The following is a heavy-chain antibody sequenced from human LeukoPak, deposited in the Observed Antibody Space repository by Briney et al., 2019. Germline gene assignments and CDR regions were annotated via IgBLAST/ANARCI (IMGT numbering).Heavy chain of an antibody. Sequence: SVKVSCKASGFSFTDYGISWVRQAPGQGLEWMGRIIPIFGTANYAQKFQGRVTITTDESTSTAYMELSSLRSEDTAVYYCARSTMYYYDSSGRADYWGQGTLVTVSS. V-gene: IGHV1-69*05. D-gene: IGHD3-22*01. CDR1: GFSFTDYG. CDR3: ARSTMYYYDSSGRADY. J-gene: IGHJ4*02. CDR2: IIPIFGTA.